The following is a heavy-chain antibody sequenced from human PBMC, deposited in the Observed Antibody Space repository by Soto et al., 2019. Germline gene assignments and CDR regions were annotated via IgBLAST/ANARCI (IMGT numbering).Heavy chain of an antibody. Sequence: PGGSLRLSCAASGFTFSSYWMHWVRLVPGKGLVWLSRIKSNGDNIRYADSVKGRFTISRHKAKNPLYLQMNSLRAHATAVYYCPRVWANSGYYVAYEYWRKGTPVPVSS. CDR1: GFTFSSYW. CDR3: PRVWANSGYYVAYEY. J-gene: IGHJ4*02. V-gene: IGHV3-74*01. D-gene: IGHD3-22*01. CDR2: IKSNGDNI.